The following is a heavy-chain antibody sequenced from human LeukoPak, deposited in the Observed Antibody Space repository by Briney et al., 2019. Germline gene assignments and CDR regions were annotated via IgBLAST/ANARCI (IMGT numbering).Heavy chain of an antibody. D-gene: IGHD6-13*01. CDR1: GYTFTIYY. CDR3: ARDRLEQLDWFDP. V-gene: IGHV1-46*01. J-gene: IGHJ5*02. CDR2: INPSGGST. Sequence: ASVKVSCKASGYTFTIYYIHWVRQAPGQGLEWMGLINPSGGSTNYAQKFQGRVTMTRDTSTSTVYMELSSLRSEDTAVYYCARDRLEQLDWFDPWGQGTLVTVSS.